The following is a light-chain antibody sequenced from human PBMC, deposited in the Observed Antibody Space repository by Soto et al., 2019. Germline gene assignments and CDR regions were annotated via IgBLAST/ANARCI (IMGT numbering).Light chain of an antibody. Sequence: DVQMTQSPSSLSASVGDSVTITCRASQSVFNHLSWFQQRPGKGPKLLIYDASSLHAGFPSRFSGSGYGTDFTRTISTVQPEDSAIYYCHQSSSTPLTFGGGTRVELK. V-gene: IGKV1-39*01. CDR3: HQSSSTPLT. CDR2: DAS. J-gene: IGKJ4*01. CDR1: QSVFNH.